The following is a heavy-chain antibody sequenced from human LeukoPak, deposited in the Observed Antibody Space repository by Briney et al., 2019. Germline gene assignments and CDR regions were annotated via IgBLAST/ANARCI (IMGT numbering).Heavy chain of an antibody. Sequence: GGSLRLSCAASGFTFSSYGMHWVRQAPGKGLEWVAVISYDETNKYYGDSVKGRFTISRDNSKNTLYLQMNSLRAEDTAVYYCAKGYGQRLVNNWFDPWGQGTLVTVSS. CDR2: ISYDETNK. J-gene: IGHJ5*02. CDR3: AKGYGQRLVNNWFDP. V-gene: IGHV3-30*18. D-gene: IGHD6-13*01. CDR1: GFTFSSYG.